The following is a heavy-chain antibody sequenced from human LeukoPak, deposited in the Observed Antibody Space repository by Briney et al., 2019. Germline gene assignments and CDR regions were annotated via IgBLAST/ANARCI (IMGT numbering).Heavy chain of an antibody. Sequence: PGGSLRLSCAASGFNFDDYGMIWVRQAPGKGLEWVSGINWNGDSTGYADSVKGRFTISRDNAKNSLYLQMNSLRAEDTALYYCARTPNYGSGSYDNWGQGTLVTVSS. CDR1: GFNFDDYG. V-gene: IGHV3-20*04. D-gene: IGHD3-10*01. J-gene: IGHJ4*02. CDR2: INWNGDST. CDR3: ARTPNYGSGSYDN.